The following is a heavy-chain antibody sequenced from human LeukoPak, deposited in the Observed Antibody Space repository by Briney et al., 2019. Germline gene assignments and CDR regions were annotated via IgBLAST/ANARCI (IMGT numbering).Heavy chain of an antibody. Sequence: PGGSLRLSYAASGFTFSSYAMHWVRQAPGRGLEYVSAVSSNGGSTYYANSVKGRFTISRDNSKNTLYLQMGSLRAEDMTVYYCARETNGAYDYWGQGTLVTVSS. CDR1: GFTFSSYA. J-gene: IGHJ4*02. CDR2: VSSNGGST. D-gene: IGHD4-17*01. V-gene: IGHV3-64*01. CDR3: ARETNGAYDY.